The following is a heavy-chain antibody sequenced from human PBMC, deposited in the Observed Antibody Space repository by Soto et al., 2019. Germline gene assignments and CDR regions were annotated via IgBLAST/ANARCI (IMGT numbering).Heavy chain of an antibody. J-gene: IGHJ6*02. V-gene: IGHV3-49*03. Sequence: PGGSLRLSCTASGFSFGDYAVTWIRQAPGKGLEWVGFVRSKTYGGTTEYAASVQGRFSISRDDSKSIAYLQMNSLKTEDTAMYYCARDRDYTNNRRYYSYYGMDVWGQGXTVTVSS. CDR3: ARDRDYTNNRRYYSYYGMDV. CDR1: GFSFGDYA. CDR2: VRSKTYGGTT. D-gene: IGHD2-8*01.